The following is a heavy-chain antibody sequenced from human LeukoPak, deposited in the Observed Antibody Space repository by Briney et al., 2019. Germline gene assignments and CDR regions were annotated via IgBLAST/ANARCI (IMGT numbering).Heavy chain of an antibody. Sequence: GGSLRLSCAASGFTFSIYAMSWVRQAPGKGLQWVSSITSRGESTWYVDSVKGRFTITRDNSENTLYLQMHSLRAEDTAVYYCAKGPYDFWSGYYVYYYMDVWGKGTTVTVSS. V-gene: IGHV3-23*01. CDR2: ITSRGEST. J-gene: IGHJ6*03. CDR3: AKGPYDFWSGYYVYYYMDV. D-gene: IGHD3-3*01. CDR1: GFTFSIYA.